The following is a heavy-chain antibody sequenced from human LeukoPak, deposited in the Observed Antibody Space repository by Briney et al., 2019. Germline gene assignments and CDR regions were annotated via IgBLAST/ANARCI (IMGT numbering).Heavy chain of an antibody. CDR2: IYSGGTT. V-gene: IGHV3-53*01. CDR3: ARGGYSSSWYHFDY. D-gene: IGHD6-13*01. J-gene: IGHJ4*02. CDR1: GITFSNYA. Sequence: PGGSLRLSCVASGITFSNYAVSWVRQAPGKGLEWVSVIYSGGTTNYADSVKGRFTISRDNSKNTLFLQMNSLRAEDTAVYYCARGGYSSSWYHFDYWGQGTLVTVSS.